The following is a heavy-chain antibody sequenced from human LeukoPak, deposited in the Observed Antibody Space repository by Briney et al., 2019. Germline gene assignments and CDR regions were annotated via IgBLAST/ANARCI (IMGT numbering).Heavy chain of an antibody. D-gene: IGHD6-13*01. CDR2: INPNSGGT. CDR3: ARDSIAAAGTDPFYYYYYGMDV. V-gene: IGHV1-2*02. J-gene: IGHJ6*02. Sequence: GASAKVSCKASGYTFTGYYMHWVRQAPGQGLEWMRWINPNSGGTNYAQKFQGRVTMTRDTSISTAYMELSRLRSDDTAVYYCARDSIAAAGTDPFYYYYYGMDVWGQGTTVTVSS. CDR1: GYTFTGYY.